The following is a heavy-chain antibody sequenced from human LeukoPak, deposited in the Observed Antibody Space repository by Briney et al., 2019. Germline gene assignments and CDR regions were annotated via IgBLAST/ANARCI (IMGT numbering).Heavy chain of an antibody. Sequence: GGSLRLSCAASGFTFSSYAMSWVRQAPGKGLEWVSAISGSGGSTYYADSVKGRFTISRDNSKNTLYLQMNSLRAEDTAVYYCAKDAILVPAAPGDYYYYYMDVWGKGTTVTVSS. J-gene: IGHJ6*03. CDR1: GFTFSSYA. V-gene: IGHV3-23*01. CDR3: AKDAILVPAAPGDYYYYYMDV. D-gene: IGHD2-2*01. CDR2: ISGSGGST.